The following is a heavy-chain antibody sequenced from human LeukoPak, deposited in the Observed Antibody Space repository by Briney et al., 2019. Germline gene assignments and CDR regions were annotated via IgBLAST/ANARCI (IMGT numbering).Heavy chain of an antibody. Sequence: GGSLRLSCAASGFTFSSYAIHWVRQAPGKGLEWVAVISHDGSNKYYADSVKGRFTISRDNSKNTLYLQMNSLRAEDTAVYYCAKDLSVRGPTVFQHWGQGTLVTVSS. CDR3: AKDLSVRGPTVFQH. J-gene: IGHJ1*01. D-gene: IGHD3-10*01. CDR1: GFTFSSYA. V-gene: IGHV3-30-3*01. CDR2: ISHDGSNK.